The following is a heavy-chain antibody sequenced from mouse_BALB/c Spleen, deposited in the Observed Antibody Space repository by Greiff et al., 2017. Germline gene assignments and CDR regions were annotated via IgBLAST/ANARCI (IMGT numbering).Heavy chain of an antibody. CDR1: GFNIKDTY. V-gene: IGHV14-3*02. J-gene: IGHJ2*01. Sequence: EVQLQQSGAELVKPGASVKLSCTASGFNIKDTYMHWVKQRPEQGLEWIGRIDPANGNTKYDPKFQGKATITADTSSNTAYLQLSSLTSEDTAVYYCARSVEAYYGNYGYFDYWGQGTTLTVSS. CDR2: IDPANGNT. CDR3: ARSVEAYYGNYGYFDY. D-gene: IGHD2-10*01.